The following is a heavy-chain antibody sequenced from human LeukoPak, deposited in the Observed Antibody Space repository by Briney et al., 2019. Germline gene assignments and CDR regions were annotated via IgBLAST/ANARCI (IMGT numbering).Heavy chain of an antibody. CDR3: ARGSSSWYRAFDI. J-gene: IGHJ3*02. CDR1: GGSLSSYY. CDR2: IYYSGST. Sequence: SETLSLTCTVSGGSLSSYYWSWLRQPPGKGLEWIGYIYYSGSTNYNPSLTSRVTISVDTSKNQFSLKLSSVTAADTAVYYCARGSSSWYRAFDIWGQGTMVTVSS. V-gene: IGHV4-59*01. D-gene: IGHD6-13*01.